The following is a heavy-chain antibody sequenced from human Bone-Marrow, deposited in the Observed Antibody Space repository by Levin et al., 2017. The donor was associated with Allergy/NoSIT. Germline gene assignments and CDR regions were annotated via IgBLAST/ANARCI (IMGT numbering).Heavy chain of an antibody. CDR2: IGSAGNTI. CDR3: ARYTYYYDSQTSSGGRWLDF. CDR1: GFTFTDYY. Sequence: GGSLRLSCATSGFTFTDYYMAWIRQAPGKGLEWVSYIGSAGNTIYYADSVEGRFTVSRDNAKNSLHLQMNNLRAEETAIYYCARYTYYYDSQTSSGGRWLDFWGQGTLVTVSS. D-gene: IGHD3-22*01. V-gene: IGHV3-11*01. J-gene: IGHJ5*01.